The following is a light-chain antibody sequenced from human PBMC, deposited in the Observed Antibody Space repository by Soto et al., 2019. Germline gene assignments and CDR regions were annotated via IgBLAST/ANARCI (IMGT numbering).Light chain of an antibody. CDR2: EGS. J-gene: IGLJ1*01. CDR3: CSYAGSSTFTYV. CDR1: SSDVGSYNL. Sequence: QSALTQPASVSGSPGQSITISCTGTSSDVGSYNLVSWYQQHPGKDPKLMIYEGSKRPSGVSNRFSGSKSGNTASLTISGLQAEDEADYYCCSYAGSSTFTYVFGTGTKLTVL. V-gene: IGLV2-23*03.